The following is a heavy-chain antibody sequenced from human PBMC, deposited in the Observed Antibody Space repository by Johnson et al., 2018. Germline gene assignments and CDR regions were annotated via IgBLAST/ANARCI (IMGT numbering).Heavy chain of an antibody. V-gene: IGHV3-30*03. Sequence: QVQLVQSGGGVVQPGRSLRLSCAASGFMFRSYGMHWVRQAPGKGLQWVAVMSDSGGTKIYADSVKGRFTISRDNSKNTWDLQMNSLRPDDTAVYYCARCGGDSYRDIEPGVDIWGQGTMVAVCS. D-gene: IGHD2-21*02. CDR2: MSDSGGTK. CDR3: ARCGGDSYRDIEPGVDI. J-gene: IGHJ3*02. CDR1: GFMFRSYG.